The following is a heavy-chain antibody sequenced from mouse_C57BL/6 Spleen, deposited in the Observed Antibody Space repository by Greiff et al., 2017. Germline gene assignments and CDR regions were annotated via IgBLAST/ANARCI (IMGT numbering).Heavy chain of an antibody. CDR3: ASQGNAMDY. J-gene: IGHJ4*01. CDR1: GYTFTDYY. CDR2: INPNNGGT. V-gene: IGHV1-26*01. Sequence: VQLQQSGPELVKPGASVKISCKASGYTFTDYYMNWVKQSHGKSLEWIGDINPNNGGTSYNQKFKGKATLTVDKSSSTAYMELRSLTSEDSAVYYCASQGNAMDYWGQGTSVTVSS.